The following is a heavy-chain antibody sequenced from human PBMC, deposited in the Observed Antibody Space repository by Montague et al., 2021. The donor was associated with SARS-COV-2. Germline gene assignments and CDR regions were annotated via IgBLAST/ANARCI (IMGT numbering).Heavy chain of an antibody. J-gene: IGHJ6*02. CDR2: IHTSGST. CDR1: GGSISGYY. V-gene: IGHV4-4*08. D-gene: IGHD3-9*01. CDR3: ARDFDWQQDPSTDYFHYGMDV. Sequence: SETLSLTCTVSGGSISGYYWTWVRQPPGKGLEWIGRIHTSGSTNYNPSLKTRVTISLDRSKNQFSLILSSVTAADTAVYFCARDFDWQQDPSTDYFHYGMDVWGQGTTVIVSS.